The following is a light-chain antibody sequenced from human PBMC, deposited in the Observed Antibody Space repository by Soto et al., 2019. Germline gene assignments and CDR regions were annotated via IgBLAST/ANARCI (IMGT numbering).Light chain of an antibody. CDR3: QQRSDWPIT. J-gene: IGKJ5*01. CDR1: QSVSSY. CDR2: DAS. Sequence: EIVLTQSPATLSLSPGERATLSCRASQSVSSYLAWYQQKPGQAPRLLIYDASNRATDIPVRFSGSGSGTDFTLTISSLEPEDFAVYYCQQRSDWPITFGQGTRLEIK. V-gene: IGKV3-11*01.